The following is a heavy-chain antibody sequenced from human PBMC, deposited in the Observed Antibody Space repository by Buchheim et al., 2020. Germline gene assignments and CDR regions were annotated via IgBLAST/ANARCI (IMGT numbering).Heavy chain of an antibody. CDR2: ISYDGSNK. CDR3: AGEGNWNDGGDYFDY. Sequence: QVQLVESGGGVVQPGRSLRLSCAASGFTFSSYAMHWVRQAPGKGLEWVAVISYDGSNKYYADSVKGRFTISRDNSKNTLYLQMNSLRAEDTAVYYCAGEGNWNDGGDYFDYWGQGTL. V-gene: IGHV3-30-3*01. J-gene: IGHJ4*02. CDR1: GFTFSSYA. D-gene: IGHD1-1*01.